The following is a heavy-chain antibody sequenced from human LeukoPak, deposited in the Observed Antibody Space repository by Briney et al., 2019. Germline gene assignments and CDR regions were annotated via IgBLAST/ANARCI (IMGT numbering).Heavy chain of an antibody. Sequence: PSETLSLTCTVSGGSVSSGSYYWSWIRQPPGKGLEWIGEINHSGSTNYNPSLKSRVTISVDTSKNQFSLKLSSVTAADTAVYYCARDPSDTAMATGYFDYWGQGTLVTVSS. J-gene: IGHJ4*02. CDR2: INHSGST. CDR3: ARDPSDTAMATGYFDY. V-gene: IGHV4-39*07. D-gene: IGHD5-18*01. CDR1: GGSVSSGSYY.